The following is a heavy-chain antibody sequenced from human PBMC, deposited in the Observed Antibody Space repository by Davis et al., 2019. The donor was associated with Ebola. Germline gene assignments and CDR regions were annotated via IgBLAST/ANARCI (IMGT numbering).Heavy chain of an antibody. CDR2: INHSGST. CDR1: GGSFSGYY. CDR3: AMYSGSRRENRFDY. J-gene: IGHJ4*02. Sequence: PSETLSLTCAVYGGSFSGYYWSWIRQPPGKGLEWIGEINHSGSTNYNPSLKSRITISVDTSKNRFSLKLSSVTAADTAVYYCAMYSGSRRENRFDYWGQGTLVTVSS. D-gene: IGHD1-26*01. V-gene: IGHV4-34*01.